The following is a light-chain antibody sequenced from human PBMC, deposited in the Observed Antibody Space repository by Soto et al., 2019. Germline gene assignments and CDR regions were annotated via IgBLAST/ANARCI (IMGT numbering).Light chain of an antibody. CDR3: QQYNSYSWT. V-gene: IGKV1-5*01. CDR2: DVS. CDR1: QSITGW. J-gene: IGKJ1*01. Sequence: DIQMTQSPSTLSASVGDRVTITCRASQSITGWLAWYQQKPGKAPKLLIYDVSSLQSGVPPRFSGSGSGTEFTLTISSLQPDDFATYYCQQYNSYSWTFGKGTKVDIK.